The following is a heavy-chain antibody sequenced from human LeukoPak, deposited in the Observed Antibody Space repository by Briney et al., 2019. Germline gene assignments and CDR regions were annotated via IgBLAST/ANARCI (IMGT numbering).Heavy chain of an antibody. Sequence: GGSLRLSCAASGFTFSTYWMSWVRQAPGKGLEWVANIKEDGSAKYYVDSVKGRFTISRDNAKNSLYLQMNSLRVEDTAVYYCAKALPTDYGSGTLTGPLDFWGQGTLVTVSS. V-gene: IGHV3-7*02. CDR2: IKEDGSAK. J-gene: IGHJ4*02. CDR1: GFTFSTYW. D-gene: IGHD3-10*01. CDR3: AKALPTDYGSGTLTGPLDF.